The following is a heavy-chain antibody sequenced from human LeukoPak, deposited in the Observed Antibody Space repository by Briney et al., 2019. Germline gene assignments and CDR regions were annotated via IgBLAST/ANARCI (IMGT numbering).Heavy chain of an antibody. Sequence: ASVKVSCKASGYTFTSYYMHWVRQAPGQGLEWMGIINPSGGSTSYAQKFQGRVTMTRDMSTSTVYMELSSLRSEDTAVYYCARVLRKQLERGADLYYFDYWGQGTLVTVSS. D-gene: IGHD6-6*01. CDR1: GYTFTSYY. CDR3: ARVLRKQLERGADLYYFDY. J-gene: IGHJ4*02. CDR2: INPSGGST. V-gene: IGHV1-46*01.